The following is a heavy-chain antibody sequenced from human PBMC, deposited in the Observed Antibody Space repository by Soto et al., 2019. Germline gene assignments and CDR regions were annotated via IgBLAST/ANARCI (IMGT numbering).Heavy chain of an antibody. Sequence: GGSLRLSCAASGFTFSSHGMHWGRQAPGKGLEWVAVISYDGSNKYYADSVKGRFTISRDNSKNTLYLQMNSLRAEDTAVHYCAKDKKAGITGTLGVYYYCGMDVWGQGTTVTVSS. J-gene: IGHJ6*02. CDR3: AKDKKAGITGTLGVYYYCGMDV. D-gene: IGHD1-7*01. CDR2: ISYDGSNK. V-gene: IGHV3-30*18. CDR1: GFTFSSHG.